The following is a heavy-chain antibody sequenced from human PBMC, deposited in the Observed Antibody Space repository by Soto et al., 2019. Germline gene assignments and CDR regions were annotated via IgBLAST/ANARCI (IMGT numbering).Heavy chain of an antibody. CDR1: GFTFSGDS. D-gene: IGHD3-10*02. CDR2: ISTTSTYI. Sequence: LRLSCAASGFTFSGDSMNWVRQAPGKGLEWVASISTTSTYIYYADSVKGRFTISRDNAKNSLHLQMNSLRAEDTAVYYCVRDYVMDVWGQGTTVTVSS. V-gene: IGHV3-21*01. J-gene: IGHJ6*02. CDR3: VRDYVMDV.